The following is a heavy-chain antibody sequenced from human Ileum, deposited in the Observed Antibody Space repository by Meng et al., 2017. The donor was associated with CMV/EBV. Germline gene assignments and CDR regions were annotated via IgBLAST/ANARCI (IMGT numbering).Heavy chain of an antibody. Sequence: TFKSSAPTPLKPPHTLSLTCTFSGLSLTTNGVGVGWIRQPPGKALEWLALIYWDDTKRYSPSLKSRLTISKDTSKNQVVLTMTNTDTVDTATYYCANRRGSGWYETYFDSWGQGTLVTVSS. D-gene: IGHD6-19*01. V-gene: IGHV2-5*02. CDR3: ANRRGSGWYETYFDS. CDR1: GLSLTTNGVG. J-gene: IGHJ4*02. CDR2: IYWDDTK.